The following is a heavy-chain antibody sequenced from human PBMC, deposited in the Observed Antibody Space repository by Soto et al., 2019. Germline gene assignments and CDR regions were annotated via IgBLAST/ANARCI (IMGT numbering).Heavy chain of an antibody. D-gene: IGHD2-15*01. CDR1: GFTFSSYG. CDR2: ISYDGSNK. Sequence: SLRLSCAASGFTFSSYGMHWVRQAPGKGLEWVAVISYDGSNKYYADSVKGRFTISRDNSKNTLYLQMNSLRAEDTAVYYCAKGPYCSGGSCYSRNWPEGFDPWGQGTLVTVSS. CDR3: AKGPYCSGGSCYSRNWPEGFDP. V-gene: IGHV3-30*18. J-gene: IGHJ5*02.